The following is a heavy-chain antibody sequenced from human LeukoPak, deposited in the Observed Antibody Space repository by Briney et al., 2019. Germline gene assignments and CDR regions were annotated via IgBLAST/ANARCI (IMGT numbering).Heavy chain of an antibody. CDR2: IIPIFGTA. J-gene: IGHJ6*03. CDR3: ARDGDSIAARPYYYCMDV. D-gene: IGHD6-6*01. Sequence: SVTVSCKASGGTFSSYAISWVRPAPGQGLEWMGGIIPIFGTANYAQKFQGRVTMTRDTSISTAYMELSRLRSDDTAVYYCARDGDSIAARPYYYCMDVWGKGTTVTVSS. CDR1: GGTFSSYA. V-gene: IGHV1-69*05.